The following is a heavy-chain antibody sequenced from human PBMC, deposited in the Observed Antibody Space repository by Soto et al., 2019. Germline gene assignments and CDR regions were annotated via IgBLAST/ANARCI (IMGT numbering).Heavy chain of an antibody. D-gene: IGHD2-15*01. CDR2: IIPIFGTA. V-gene: IGHV1-69*01. Sequence: QVQLVQSGAEVKKPGSSVKVSCKASGGTFSSYAISWVRQAPGQGLEWMGGIIPIFGTANYAQKFQGRVTSTADESQSTAYMELSSLRSEDTAVYYCARPRGYCSGGSCYTTFPFDYWGQGTLVTVSS. CDR1: GGTFSSYA. CDR3: ARPRGYCSGGSCYTTFPFDY. J-gene: IGHJ4*02.